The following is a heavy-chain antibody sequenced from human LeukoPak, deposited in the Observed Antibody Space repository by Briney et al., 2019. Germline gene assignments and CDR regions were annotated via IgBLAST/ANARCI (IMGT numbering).Heavy chain of an antibody. J-gene: IGHJ6*03. V-gene: IGHV1-18*01. D-gene: IGHD4-17*01. Sequence: EASVKVSCKASGYTFTSYGISWVRHAPGQGLEWMGWISAYNGNTNYAQKLQGRVTITTDTSTSTAYMELRSLRSDDTAVYYCARGLYDYEPYYYMDVWGKGTTVTVSS. CDR3: ARGLYDYEPYYYMDV. CDR2: ISAYNGNT. CDR1: GYTFTSYG.